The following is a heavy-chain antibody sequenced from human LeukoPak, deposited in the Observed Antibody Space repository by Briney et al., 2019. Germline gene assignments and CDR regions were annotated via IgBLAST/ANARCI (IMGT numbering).Heavy chain of an antibody. CDR1: GVSISSYY. D-gene: IGHD3-22*01. CDR3: ARTIPDSSSYYYSDY. CDR2: IYYSGRT. J-gene: IGHJ4*02. Sequence: SETLSLTCTVSGVSISSYYWSWIRQPPGKELEWVGYIYYSGRTYDNPSLKSRVHISVDTSNNQFSLSLSSVTAADTAVYYCARTIPDSSSYYYSDYWGQGALVTVSS. V-gene: IGHV4-59*08.